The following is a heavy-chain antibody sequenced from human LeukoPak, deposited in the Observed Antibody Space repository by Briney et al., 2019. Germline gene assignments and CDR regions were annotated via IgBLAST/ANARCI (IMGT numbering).Heavy chain of an antibody. D-gene: IGHD6-13*01. CDR3: ARRSGPLVYFFFDY. CDR1: GYRFTNYW. J-gene: IGHJ4*02. Sequence: GESLKISCKGSGYRFTNYWIGWVRQMPGKGLEWMGMIYPGDSDTRYRPSLQGQVTISADKSISTAYLQWSSLKASDTAMYYCARRSGPLVYFFFDYWGQGTLVTVSP. CDR2: IYPGDSDT. V-gene: IGHV5-51*01.